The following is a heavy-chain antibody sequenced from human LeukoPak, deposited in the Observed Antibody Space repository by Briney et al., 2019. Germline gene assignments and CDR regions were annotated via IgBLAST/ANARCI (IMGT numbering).Heavy chain of an antibody. CDR1: DGSISSYY. Sequence: SETLSLTCTVSDGSISSYYWSWIRQPAGKGLEWIGRIYTSGSTNYNPSLKSRVTMSVDTSKNQFSLKLSSVTAADTAVYYCARAHGYSSGWYSWSDPNSYYYYMDVWGKGTTVTVSS. V-gene: IGHV4-4*07. CDR2: IYTSGST. CDR3: ARAHGYSSGWYSWSDPNSYYYYMDV. J-gene: IGHJ6*03. D-gene: IGHD6-19*01.